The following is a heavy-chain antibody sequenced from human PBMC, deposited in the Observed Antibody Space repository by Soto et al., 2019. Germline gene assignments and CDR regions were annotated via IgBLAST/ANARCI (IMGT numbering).Heavy chain of an antibody. CDR3: ESGSLYGSGSYPVDY. Sequence: QVQLVQSGAEVKKPGSSVNVSCKASGGTFSNHLISWVRQAPGQGLEWMGTVIPLFGILNYAQKLQGRVTISADKSTSTAYMELSRLRSDDTAVYYCESGSLYGSGSYPVDYWGQGTLVTVSS. J-gene: IGHJ4*01. CDR2: VIPLFGIL. CDR1: GGTFSNHL. V-gene: IGHV1-69*02. D-gene: IGHD3-10*01.